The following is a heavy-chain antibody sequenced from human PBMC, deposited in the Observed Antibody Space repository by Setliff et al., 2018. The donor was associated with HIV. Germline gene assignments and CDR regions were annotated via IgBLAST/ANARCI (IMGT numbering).Heavy chain of an antibody. CDR1: GDSIRGYY. V-gene: IGHV4-59*08. J-gene: IGHJ4*02. CDR3: ARQVSIPGVAITPVDY. D-gene: IGHD5-12*01. CDR2: VFYTGFA. Sequence: SETLSLTCTVSGDSIRGYYWSWIRQPPGKGLEWMGHVFYTGFAAYNPSLTIRLTIPVDTSKSQFSLRLTSVTAADPAIYYCARQVSIPGVAITPVDYWGQGALVTVSS.